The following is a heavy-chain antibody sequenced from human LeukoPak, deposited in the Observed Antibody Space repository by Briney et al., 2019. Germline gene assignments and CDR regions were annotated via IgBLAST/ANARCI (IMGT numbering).Heavy chain of an antibody. CDR1: GYSFTGCY. CDR2: INLNSGDT. CDR3: ASWAGGNAPVASFDY. V-gene: IGHV1-2*02. D-gene: IGHD1-14*01. J-gene: IGHJ4*02. Sequence: ASVKVSCKPSGYSFTGCYMHWMRQAPGQGLEWMGWINLNSGDTNYAEKFQGRVTMTRDTSISTAYVELSRLRYDDTAVYYCASWAGGNAPVASFDYWGQGTLVTVSS.